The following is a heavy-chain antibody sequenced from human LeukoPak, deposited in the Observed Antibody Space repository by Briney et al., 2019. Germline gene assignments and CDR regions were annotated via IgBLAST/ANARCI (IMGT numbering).Heavy chain of an antibody. J-gene: IGHJ4*02. V-gene: IGHV4-38-2*01. Sequence: SETLSLTCAVSGYSITSGYYWAWIRQPPGKGLEWIGNIYHSGSTYYNPSLKSRVTISVDTSKNQFSLKLSSVTAADTAVYYCASTVGTAMVNYWGQGTLVTVSS. D-gene: IGHD5-18*01. CDR1: GYSITSGYY. CDR3: ASTVGTAMVNY. CDR2: IYHSGST.